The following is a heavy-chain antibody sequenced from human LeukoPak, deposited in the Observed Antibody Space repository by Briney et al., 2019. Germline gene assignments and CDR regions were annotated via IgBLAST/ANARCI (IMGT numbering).Heavy chain of an antibody. CDR1: GFTFGSYA. D-gene: IGHD4-23*01. CDR2: SGSGGST. V-gene: IGHV3-23*01. J-gene: IGHJ4*02. Sequence: GGSLDSSGAASGFTFGSYALGWVGQAPGKGLEWVSASGSGGSTYYADSVKGRFTISRDNSKNTLYLQMNSLRAEDTAVYYCAKSSTVVTTYFDYWGQGTLVTVSS. CDR3: AKSSTVVTTYFDY.